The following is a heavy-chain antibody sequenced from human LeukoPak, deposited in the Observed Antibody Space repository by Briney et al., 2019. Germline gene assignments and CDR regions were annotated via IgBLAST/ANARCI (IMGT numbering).Heavy chain of an antibody. Sequence: GGSLRLSCAASGFTFTSYEMNWVRQAPGKGLEWVSYITMSGITIYYADSVKGRLTISRDNAKNSLYLQMNSLRAEDTAVYYCARTTSFDYWGQGTLVTVSS. CDR2: ITMSGITI. J-gene: IGHJ4*02. D-gene: IGHD1-1*01. CDR3: ARTTSFDY. V-gene: IGHV3-48*03. CDR1: GFTFTSYE.